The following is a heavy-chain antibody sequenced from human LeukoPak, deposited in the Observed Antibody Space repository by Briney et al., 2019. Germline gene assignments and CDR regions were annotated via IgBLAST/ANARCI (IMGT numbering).Heavy chain of an antibody. Sequence: GGSLRLSCVASGFTFNRNAMSWVRQAPGKGLEWVSGISASGGSTEYADSVKGRFTMSRDNSKNTVYLRMNSLRAEDMAIYYCAKDTYYFENWGQGTLVTVSP. CDR3: AKDTYYFEN. CDR1: GFTFNRNA. J-gene: IGHJ4*02. V-gene: IGHV3-23*01. CDR2: ISASGGST.